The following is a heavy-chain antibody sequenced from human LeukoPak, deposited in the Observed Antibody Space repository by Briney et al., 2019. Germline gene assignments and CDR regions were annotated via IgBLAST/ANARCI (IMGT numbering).Heavy chain of an antibody. CDR1: GYTITSYG. CDR3: ARRIAAADHFDY. Sequence: ASVKVSCKASGYTITSYGISWVRQAPGQGLEWMGWISAYNGNTNYAQKLQGRVTMTTDTSTSTAYMELRSLRSDDTAVYYCARRIAAADHFDYWGRGTLVTVSS. CDR2: ISAYNGNT. V-gene: IGHV1-18*01. D-gene: IGHD6-13*01. J-gene: IGHJ4*02.